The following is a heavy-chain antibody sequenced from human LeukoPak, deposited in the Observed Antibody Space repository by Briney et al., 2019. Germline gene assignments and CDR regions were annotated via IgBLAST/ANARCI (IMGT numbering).Heavy chain of an antibody. CDR3: ATGGEDYYDSSGYYYASAYFDY. J-gene: IGHJ4*02. Sequence: GGSLRLSCAPSGLSFSSYTIHWVRQAPGKGLEWVSSISSTSGYIHYADSVKGRFSISRDNAKNTLYLQMNSLRAEDTAVYYCATGGEDYYDSSGYYYASAYFDYWGQGTLVTVSS. CDR2: ISSTSGYI. V-gene: IGHV3-21*01. D-gene: IGHD3-22*01. CDR1: GLSFSSYT.